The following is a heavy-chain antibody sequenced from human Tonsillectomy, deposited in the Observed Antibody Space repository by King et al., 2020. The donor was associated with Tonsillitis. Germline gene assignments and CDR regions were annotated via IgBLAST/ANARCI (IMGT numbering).Heavy chain of an antibody. CDR3: ARGHGHTTISGDY. V-gene: IGHV1-8*01. CDR1: GYTFTSSD. J-gene: IGHJ4*02. Sequence: MQLVQSGAEVKKPGASVKVSCKASGYTFTSSDINWVRQATGQGLEWMGWMNPTNGNTGYAQKFQGRHTLTSDSSISTAYMELSRLRSDDTAVYYYARGHGHTTISGDYWGQGTLVTVSS. CDR2: MNPTNGNT. D-gene: IGHD5-18*01.